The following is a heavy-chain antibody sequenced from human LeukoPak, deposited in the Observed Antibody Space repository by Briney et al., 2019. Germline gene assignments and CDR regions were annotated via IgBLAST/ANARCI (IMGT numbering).Heavy chain of an antibody. CDR3: AKDTADYCALGTCSGGFDS. CDR1: GFTFDDA. CDR2: ISWNSHNI. J-gene: IGHJ4*02. D-gene: IGHD3-10*02. Sequence: GGSLRLSCAASGFTFDDAMHWVRQAPGKGLEWVSSISWNSHNIGYADSVKGRFTISRDNAKNSLYLQMNSLKTEDTALYYCAKDTADYCALGTCSGGFDSWGQGTLVTVSS. V-gene: IGHV3-9*01.